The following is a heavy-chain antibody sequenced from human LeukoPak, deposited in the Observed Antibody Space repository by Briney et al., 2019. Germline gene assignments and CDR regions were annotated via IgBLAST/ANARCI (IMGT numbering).Heavy chain of an antibody. V-gene: IGHV1-18*01. CDR1: GYSFTSYG. J-gene: IGHJ4*02. CDR2: TSAYNGNT. D-gene: IGHD6-19*01. CDR3: ARHSSDWEFDY. Sequence: GASVKVSCKASGYSFTSYGISRVRQAPGQGLEWMGWTSAYNGNTNYAQKLQGRVTMTTDTSTSTAYMELRSLRSDDTAVYYCARHSSDWEFDYWGQGTLVTVSS.